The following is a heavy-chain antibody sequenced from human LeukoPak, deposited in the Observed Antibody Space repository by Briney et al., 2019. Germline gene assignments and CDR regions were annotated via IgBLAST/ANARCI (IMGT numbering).Heavy chain of an antibody. CDR1: GFTFSSYG. Sequence: GRSLRLSCAASGFTFSSYGMHWVRQAPGKGLEWVAFIRYDGSNKYYADSVKGRFTISRDNSKNTLYLQMNSLRAEDTAVYYCAKDYIVVVPAATDAFDIWGQGTMVTVSS. D-gene: IGHD2-2*01. J-gene: IGHJ3*02. CDR3: AKDYIVVVPAATDAFDI. CDR2: IRYDGSNK. V-gene: IGHV3-30*02.